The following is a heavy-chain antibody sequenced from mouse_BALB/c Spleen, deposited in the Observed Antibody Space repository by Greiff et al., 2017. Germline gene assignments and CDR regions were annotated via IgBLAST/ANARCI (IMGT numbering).Heavy chain of an antibody. J-gene: IGHJ4*01. CDR1: GFTFSSYA. CDR3: ARRYYGSNYAMDY. D-gene: IGHD1-2*01. V-gene: IGHV5-9-3*01. CDR2: ISSGGSYT. Sequence: EVKLVESGGGLVKPGGSLKLSCAASGFTFSSYAMSWVRQTPEKRLEWVATISSGGSYTYYPDSVKGRFTISRDNAKNTLYLQMSSLRSEDTAMYYCARRYYGSNYAMDYWGQGTSVTVSS.